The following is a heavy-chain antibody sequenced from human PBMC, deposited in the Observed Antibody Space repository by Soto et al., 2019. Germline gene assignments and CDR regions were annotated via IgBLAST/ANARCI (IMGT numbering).Heavy chain of an antibody. V-gene: IGHV4-39*01. CDR2: IYYSGST. J-gene: IGHJ5*02. D-gene: IGHD3-3*01. Sequence: QLQLQESGPGLVKPSETLSLTCTVSGGSISSSSYYWGWIRQPPGKGLEWIGSIYYSGSTYYNPSLKSRVTISVDTSKNQFSLKLSSVTAADTAVYYCVNDFWSGPYNWFDPWGQGTLVTVSS. CDR1: GGSISSSSYY. CDR3: VNDFWSGPYNWFDP.